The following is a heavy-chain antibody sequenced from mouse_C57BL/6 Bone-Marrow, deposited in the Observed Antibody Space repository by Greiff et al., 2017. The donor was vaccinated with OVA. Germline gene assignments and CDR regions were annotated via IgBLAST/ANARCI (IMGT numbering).Heavy chain of an antibody. D-gene: IGHD1-1*01. CDR1: GYTFTDDY. Sequence: EVQLQQSGAELVRPGASVKLSCTASGYTFTDDYMHWVKQRPEQGLEWIGWIDPENGDTEYASKFQGKATLTADTSSNTAYLQLSSLTAEDSAVYYCTSLWSYFDYWGQGTTLTVSS. CDR2: IDPENGDT. CDR3: TSLWSYFDY. J-gene: IGHJ2*01. V-gene: IGHV14-4*01.